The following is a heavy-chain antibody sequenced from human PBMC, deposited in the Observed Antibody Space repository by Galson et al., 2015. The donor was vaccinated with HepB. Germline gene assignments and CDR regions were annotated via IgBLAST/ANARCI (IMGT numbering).Heavy chain of an antibody. D-gene: IGHD6-19*01. CDR3: ATTMESSGWSYFDY. CDR2: ISYDGSNK. Sequence: SLRLSCAASGFTFNNAWLSWVCQAPGKGLEWVAVISYDGSNKYYADSVKGRFTISRDNSKNTLYLQMNSLRAEDTAVYYCATTMESSGWSYFDYWGQGTLVTVSS. CDR1: GFTFNNAW. J-gene: IGHJ4*02. V-gene: IGHV3-30-3*01.